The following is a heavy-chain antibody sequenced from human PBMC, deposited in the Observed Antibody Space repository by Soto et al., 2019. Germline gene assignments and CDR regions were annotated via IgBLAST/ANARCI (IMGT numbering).Heavy chain of an antibody. CDR1: GFTFRGDA. CDR3: ARSEMTYNWND. J-gene: IGHJ4*02. V-gene: IGHV3-23*01. CDR2: ISGSGEMT. Sequence: GGSLRLSCAASGFTFRGDAMRWVRQAPGKGLEWVSSISGSGEMTHYADSVKGRFTISRDNAKNTLYLQMESLRAEDTALYYCARSEMTYNWNDWGQGALVTVSS. D-gene: IGHD1-20*01.